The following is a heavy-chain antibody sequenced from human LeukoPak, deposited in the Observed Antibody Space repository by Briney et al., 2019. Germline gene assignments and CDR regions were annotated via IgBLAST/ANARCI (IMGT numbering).Heavy chain of an antibody. V-gene: IGHV3-30-3*01. Sequence: HPGGSLRLSCAASGFTFSSYAMHWVRQASGKGLEWVAVISYDGSNKYYADSVKGRFTISRDNSKNTLYLQMNSLRAEDTAVYYCARDASGSGSYYYYYYGMDVWGQGTTVTVSS. CDR3: ARDASGSGSYYYYYYGMDV. CDR2: ISYDGSNK. CDR1: GFTFSSYA. D-gene: IGHD3-10*01. J-gene: IGHJ6*02.